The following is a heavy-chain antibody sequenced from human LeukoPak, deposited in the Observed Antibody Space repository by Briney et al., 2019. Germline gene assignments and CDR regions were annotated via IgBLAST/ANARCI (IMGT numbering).Heavy chain of an antibody. V-gene: IGHV3-23*01. Sequence: PGRSLTLAWAASGFTFSSYSRSWVRQAPGKGLEWLAAISGSGGSTYYADSVNGRFTISRDNSKNTLYLQMNSLRAEDTAVYYCAKDGVLPAVFLGWYWGQGTLVTVSS. D-gene: IGHD2-2*01. CDR1: GFTFSSYS. J-gene: IGHJ4*02. CDR3: AKDGVLPAVFLGWY. CDR2: ISGSGGST.